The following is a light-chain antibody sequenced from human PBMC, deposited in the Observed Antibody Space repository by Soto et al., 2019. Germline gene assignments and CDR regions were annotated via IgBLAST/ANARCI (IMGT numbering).Light chain of an antibody. V-gene: IGLV2-14*01. CDR1: SSDVGGYDY. CDR3: SSYTSGSSYVL. CDR2: EVT. J-gene: IGLJ2*01. Sequence: QSALTQPASVSGSPGQSITISCTGTSSDVGGYDYVSWYQQYPGKVPKLMIYEVTYRPSGVSNRFSGSKSGNTASLTISGLQAEDEADYYCSSYTSGSSYVLFGGGTKVTVL.